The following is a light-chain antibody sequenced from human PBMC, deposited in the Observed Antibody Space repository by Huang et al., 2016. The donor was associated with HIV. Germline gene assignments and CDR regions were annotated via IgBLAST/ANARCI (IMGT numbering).Light chain of an antibody. CDR3: QQYDNWPPWT. CDR1: QRISSN. CDR2: GAS. J-gene: IGKJ1*01. Sequence: EIVMTQSPATLSVSPGERATLSCRASQRISSNLAWYQQKPGQAPRRILYGASTRATGIPARVSGSGSGTEFTLTISSLQSEDCAVYYCQQYDNWPPWTFGQGTKVEIK. V-gene: IGKV3-15*01.